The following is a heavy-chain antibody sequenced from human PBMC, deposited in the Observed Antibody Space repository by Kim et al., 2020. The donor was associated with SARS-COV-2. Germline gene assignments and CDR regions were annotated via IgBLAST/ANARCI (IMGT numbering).Heavy chain of an antibody. D-gene: IGHD3-9*01. CDR1: GFTFSNYS. V-gene: IGHV3-21*01. CDR2: ISSGSSYI. J-gene: IGHJ6*03. Sequence: GGSLRLSCAASGFTFSNYSMAWVRQAPGKGLEWVASISSGSSYIYYADSLKGRFTISRDNAKKSLYLQMNSLRAEDTATSYCARPIRYQILTRSRMDVWG. CDR3: ARPIRYQILTRSRMDV.